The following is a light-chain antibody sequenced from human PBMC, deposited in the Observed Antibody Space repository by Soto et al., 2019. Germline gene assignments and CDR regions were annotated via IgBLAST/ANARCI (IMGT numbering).Light chain of an antibody. V-gene: IGKV3-20*01. Sequence: EIVLTQSPGTLSLSPGERATLSCRASQSVSSSYLAWYQQKPGQAPRLLIYGASRRVTGIPDRFSGSGSGTDFTLTISRLEPEDFAVYYCQQYGSSPPITFGQGTRLEIK. CDR1: QSVSSSY. J-gene: IGKJ5*01. CDR3: QQYGSSPPIT. CDR2: GAS.